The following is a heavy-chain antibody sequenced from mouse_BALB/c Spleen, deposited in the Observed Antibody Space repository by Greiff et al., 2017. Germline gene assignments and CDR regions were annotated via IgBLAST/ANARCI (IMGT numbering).Heavy chain of an antibody. Sequence: VHVKQSGAELVKPGASVKLSCTASGFNIKDTYMHWVKQRPEQGLEWIGRIDPANGNTKYDPKFQGKATITADTSSNTAYLQLSSLTSEDTAVYYCARGYYYGSSYDFDYWGQGTTLTVSS. CDR3: ARGYYYGSSYDFDY. CDR1: GFNIKDTY. CDR2: IDPANGNT. V-gene: IGHV14-3*02. J-gene: IGHJ2*01. D-gene: IGHD1-1*01.